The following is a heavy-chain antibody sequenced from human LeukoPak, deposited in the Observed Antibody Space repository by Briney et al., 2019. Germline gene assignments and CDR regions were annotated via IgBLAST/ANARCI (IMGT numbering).Heavy chain of an antibody. CDR3: ARQRFNGDYVS. J-gene: IGHJ5*02. Sequence: SETLSLTCTVSGGSISSYYWSWIRQPPGKGLEWIGYIYYNGSTNYNPSLKSRVTISVDTSKNQFSLKLSSVTAADTAVYYCARQRFNGDYVSWGQGTLVTVSS. CDR1: GGSISSYY. V-gene: IGHV4-59*08. CDR2: IYYNGST. D-gene: IGHD4-17*01.